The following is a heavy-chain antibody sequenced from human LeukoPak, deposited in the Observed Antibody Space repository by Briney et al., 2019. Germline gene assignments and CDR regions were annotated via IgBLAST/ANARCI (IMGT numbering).Heavy chain of an antibody. J-gene: IGHJ4*02. CDR2: IYYSGST. CDR3: ARGARIVVTLFDY. Sequence: SETLSLTCAVSGGSFSGFYWSWLRQPPGKGLEWIGYIYYSGSTNYNPSLKSRVTISVDTSKNQFSLKLSSVTAADTAVYYCARGARIVVTLFDYWGQGTLVTVSS. CDR1: GGSFSGFY. D-gene: IGHD3-22*01. V-gene: IGHV4-59*12.